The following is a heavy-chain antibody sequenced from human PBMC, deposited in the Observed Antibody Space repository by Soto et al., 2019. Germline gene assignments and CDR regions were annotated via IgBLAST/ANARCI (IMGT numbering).Heavy chain of an antibody. Sequence: DVQLLESGGGLVQPGGSLRLSCAASGFTFGNYGMNWVRPAPGKGLEWVAGLSGGGGSTYYGDSVKGRVTISRDPSKNTVFLEMKSLRVADTAVYYCAKGFIVVVTVIRPDDAFDVWGQGTLVTVAS. J-gene: IGHJ3*01. D-gene: IGHD2-21*02. CDR3: AKGFIVVVTVIRPDDAFDV. CDR2: LSGGGGST. V-gene: IGHV3-23*01. CDR1: GFTFGNYG.